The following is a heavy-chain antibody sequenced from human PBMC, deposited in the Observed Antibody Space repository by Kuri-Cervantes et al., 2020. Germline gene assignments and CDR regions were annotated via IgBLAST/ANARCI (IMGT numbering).Heavy chain of an antibody. CDR2: INSDGSST. CDR1: GFTFSSYW. J-gene: IGHJ4*02. CDR3: ARDGEVWFGEYYFDY. V-gene: IGHV3-74*01. Sequence: GGSLRLSCAASGFTFSSYWMHWVRQAPGKGLVWVSRINSDGSSTSYADSVKSRFTISRDNAKNTLYLQMNSLRAEDTAVYYCARDGEVWFGEYYFDYWGQGTLVTVSS. D-gene: IGHD3-10*01.